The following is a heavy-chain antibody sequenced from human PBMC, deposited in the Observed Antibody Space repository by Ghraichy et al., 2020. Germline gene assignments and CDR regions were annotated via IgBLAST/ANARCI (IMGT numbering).Heavy chain of an antibody. Sequence: GTLRLSCAASGFTFSSYGMHWVRQAPGKGLEWVAFIRYDGSNKYYADSVKGRFTISRDNSKNTLYLQMDSLRPEDTAMYYCAKSIPSGFDPWGQGTLVTVSS. CDR2: IRYDGSNK. J-gene: IGHJ5*02. CDR3: AKSIPSGFDP. V-gene: IGHV3-30*02. D-gene: IGHD2-2*02. CDR1: GFTFSSYG.